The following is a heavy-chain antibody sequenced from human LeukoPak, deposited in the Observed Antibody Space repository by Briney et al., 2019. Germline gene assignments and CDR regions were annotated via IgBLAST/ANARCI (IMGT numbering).Heavy chain of an antibody. CDR2: INSDGSST. CDR1: GFTFSSYW. D-gene: IGHD3-10*01. J-gene: IGHJ4*02. CDR3: ARGPHYYGSGSYPPDY. Sequence: GGSLRLSCAASGFTFSSYWMHWVRQAPGKGLVWVSRINSDGSSTSYADSVKGRFTISRDNAKNTLYLQMNSLRAEDTAVYYCARGPHYYGSGSYPPDYWVQGTLVTVSS. V-gene: IGHV3-74*01.